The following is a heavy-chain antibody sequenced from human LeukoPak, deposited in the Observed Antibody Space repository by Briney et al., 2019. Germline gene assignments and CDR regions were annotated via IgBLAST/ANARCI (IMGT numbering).Heavy chain of an antibody. V-gene: IGHV3-23*01. J-gene: IGHJ4*02. CDR2: ISGSGGST. Sequence: PGGSLRLSCAASGFTFSSYAMSWVRQAPGKGLEWVSAISGSGGSTYYADSVKGRFTISRDNSKNTLYLQMNSLRAEDTAVYYCAGDITMVRGVIINWGQGTLVTVSS. CDR1: GFTFSSYA. CDR3: AGDITMVRGVIIN. D-gene: IGHD3-10*01.